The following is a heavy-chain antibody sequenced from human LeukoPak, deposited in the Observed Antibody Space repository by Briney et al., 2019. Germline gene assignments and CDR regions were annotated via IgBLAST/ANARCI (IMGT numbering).Heavy chain of an antibody. CDR3: ARQIGYCSSGTCYFDF. V-gene: IGHV3-23*01. Sequence: LGGSLRLSCAASGFTFSSYAMSWVRQAPGKGLEWVSAISSSGSDTYHADSVKGRFTISRDKSKNTLYLQMNSLRAEDTAVYYCARQIGYCSSGTCYFDFWGQGSLVTVSS. CDR1: GFTFSSYA. CDR2: ISSSGSDT. D-gene: IGHD2-15*01. J-gene: IGHJ4*02.